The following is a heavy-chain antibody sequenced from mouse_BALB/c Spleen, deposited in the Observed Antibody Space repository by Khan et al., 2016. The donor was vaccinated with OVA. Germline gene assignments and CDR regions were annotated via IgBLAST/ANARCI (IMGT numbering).Heavy chain of an antibody. Sequence: QVQLKESGAELVRPGASVKLSCKTSGYIFTNYWIHWVKQRSGQGLEWIARIYPGTDNTYYTAKIKDKATLTVDKSSCTAYIQLSSLKSEDSAVYFCAREEALYYFDYWGQGTTLTVSS. CDR2: IYPGTDNT. D-gene: IGHD3-2*02. V-gene: IGHV1-76*01. CDR1: GYIFTNYW. CDR3: AREEALYYFDY. J-gene: IGHJ2*01.